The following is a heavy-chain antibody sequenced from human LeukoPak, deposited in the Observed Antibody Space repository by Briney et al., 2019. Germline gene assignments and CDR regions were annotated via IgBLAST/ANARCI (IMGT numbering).Heavy chain of an antibody. J-gene: IGHJ4*02. Sequence: GRSLRLSCAASGFTFSSYGMHWVRQAPGKGLEWVAVISYDGSNKYYADSVKGRFTISRDNSKNTLHLQMNSLRAEDTAVYYCAKDEAAAGTFDYWGQGTLVTVSS. CDR3: AKDEAAAGTFDY. CDR1: GFTFSSYG. D-gene: IGHD6-13*01. V-gene: IGHV3-30*18. CDR2: ISYDGSNK.